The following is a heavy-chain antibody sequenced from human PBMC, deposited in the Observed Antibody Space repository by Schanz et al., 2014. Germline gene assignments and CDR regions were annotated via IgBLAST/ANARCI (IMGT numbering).Heavy chain of an antibody. CDR2: INYSGSA. J-gene: IGHJ6*02. CDR1: GGSVSGYF. D-gene: IGHD2-15*01. CDR3: ARGGRYCSGGGCHYPYNYYGMDV. Sequence: VQLQQWGAGRLRPAETLSLTCAVYGGSVSGYFWTWIRQSPRKGLEWIGEINYSGSAHYNPSLTSRLTRSMDASKSQLSLKMKSVSAADTAVYYCARGGRYCSGGGCHYPYNYYGMDVWGQGTTVTVSS. V-gene: IGHV4-34*01.